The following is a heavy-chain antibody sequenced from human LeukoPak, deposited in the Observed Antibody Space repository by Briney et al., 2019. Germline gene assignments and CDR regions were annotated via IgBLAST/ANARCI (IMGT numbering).Heavy chain of an antibody. CDR3: GRDPNGDYVGAFEF. CDR2: IRGSGVGT. CDR1: GFPFSHYA. D-gene: IGHD4-17*01. J-gene: IGHJ3*01. V-gene: IGHV3-23*01. Sequence: GGSLRLSCEASGFPFSHYAMTWVRQAPGKGLEWVSSIRGSGVGTSYADSVKGRFTMTRDNSKSTLYLQMNSLRAGDTAVYYYGRDPNGDYVGAFEFWGQGTLVSVSS.